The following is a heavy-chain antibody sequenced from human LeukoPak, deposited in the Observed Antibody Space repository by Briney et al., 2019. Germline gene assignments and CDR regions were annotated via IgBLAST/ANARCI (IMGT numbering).Heavy chain of an antibody. V-gene: IGHV3-30-3*01. CDR1: GFTFSNYT. CDR2: ISNDGTPK. CDR3: ARGSSGWLTLFDY. J-gene: IGHJ4*02. Sequence: PGGSLRLSCGVSGFTFSNYTMHWVRQAPDKGLEWVALISNDGTPKYYADSVRGRFTISRDNSKNTLHLQTHTLRGEDTAVYFCARGSSGWLTLFDYWGQGSLVTVSS. D-gene: IGHD6-19*01.